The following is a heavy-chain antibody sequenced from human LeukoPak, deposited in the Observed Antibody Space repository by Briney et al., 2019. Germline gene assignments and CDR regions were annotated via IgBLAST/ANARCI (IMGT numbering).Heavy chain of an antibody. Sequence: PGGSLRLSCVASGFTFGNYAMGWVRQAPGKGLEWISGLNGSGGNTHYADSVKGRFTISRDNSKNTLYLQMNSLRAEDTAVYYCAKDRSFFSPGAFDYWGQGTLVTVSS. CDR2: LNGSGGNT. D-gene: IGHD7-27*01. J-gene: IGHJ4*02. V-gene: IGHV3-23*01. CDR1: GFTFGNYA. CDR3: AKDRSFFSPGAFDY.